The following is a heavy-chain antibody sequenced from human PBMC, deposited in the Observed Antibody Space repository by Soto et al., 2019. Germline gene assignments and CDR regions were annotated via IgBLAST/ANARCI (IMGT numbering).Heavy chain of an antibody. D-gene: IGHD2-21*01. J-gene: IGHJ6*02. CDR2: IIPIFGTA. CDR3: ARGGEHIVVAAMDV. V-gene: IGHV1-69*13. CDR1: GGTFSSYA. Sequence: SVKVSCKASGGTFSSYAISWVRQAPGQGLEWMGGIIPIFGTANYAQKFQGRVTITADESTSTAYMELSSLRSEDTAVYYCARGGEHIVVAAMDVWGQGTTVTVYS.